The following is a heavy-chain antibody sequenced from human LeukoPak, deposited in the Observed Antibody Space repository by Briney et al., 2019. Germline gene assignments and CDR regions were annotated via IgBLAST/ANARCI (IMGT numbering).Heavy chain of an antibody. CDR2: INHSGST. D-gene: IGHD4-17*01. Sequence: RPSEALSLTCAVYGGSFSGYYWSWIRQPPGKGLEWIGEINHSGSTNYNPSLKSRVTISVDTSKNQFSLKLSSVTAADTAVYYCARATVTTSLYYFDYWGQGTLVTVSS. CDR1: GGSFSGYY. CDR3: ARATVTTSLYYFDY. J-gene: IGHJ4*02. V-gene: IGHV4-34*01.